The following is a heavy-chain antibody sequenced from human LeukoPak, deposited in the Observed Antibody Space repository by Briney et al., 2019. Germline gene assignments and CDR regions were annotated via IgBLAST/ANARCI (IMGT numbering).Heavy chain of an antibody. V-gene: IGHV3-73*01. J-gene: IGHJ5*02. Sequence: GGSLRLSCAASGFTFSGSAMHWVRQASGKGLEWVGRIRSKANSYATAYAASVKGRFTISRDDSKNTLYLQMNSLKTEDTAVYYCTTDKRGFDPWGQGTLVTVSS. CDR1: GFTFSGSA. CDR3: TTDKRGFDP. CDR2: IRSKANSYAT.